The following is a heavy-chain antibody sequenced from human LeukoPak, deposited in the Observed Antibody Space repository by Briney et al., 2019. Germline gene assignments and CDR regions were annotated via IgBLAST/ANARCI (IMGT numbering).Heavy chain of an antibody. D-gene: IGHD3-3*01. V-gene: IGHV4-34*01. CDR3: ARGRSPRYYDFWSGYSQFFDY. CDR2: INHSGST. J-gene: IGHJ4*02. CDR1: GGSFSGYY. Sequence: PSETLSPTCAVYGGSFSGYYWSWIRQPPGKGLEWIGEINHSGSTNYNPSLKSRVTISVDTSKNQFSLKLSSVTAADTAVYYCARGRSPRYYDFWSGYSQFFDYWGQGTLVTVSS.